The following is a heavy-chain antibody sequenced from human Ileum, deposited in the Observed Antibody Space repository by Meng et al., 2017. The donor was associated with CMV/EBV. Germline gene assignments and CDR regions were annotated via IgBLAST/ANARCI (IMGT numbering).Heavy chain of an antibody. CDR3: ATGQERHHH. J-gene: IGHJ4*02. CDR1: GFTFSSYS. Sequence: GGSLRLSCAASGFTFSSYSMKWVRQAPGKGLEWVSSLNPSGDDTHYADSVKGRFTISRDNSRNTLSLQMDSLGADDTAVYYCATGQERHHHWGPGTLVTVSS. V-gene: IGHV3-23*01. CDR2: LNPSGDDT.